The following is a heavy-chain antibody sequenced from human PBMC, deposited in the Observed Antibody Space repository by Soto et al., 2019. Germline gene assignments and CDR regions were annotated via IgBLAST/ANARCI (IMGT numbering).Heavy chain of an antibody. CDR1: GFTFSNYG. J-gene: IGHJ4*02. CDR2: ISYDGSNK. Sequence: QVQLVESGGGVVQPGRSLRLSCAASGFTFSNYGMHWARQAPGKGLEWVAGISYDGSNKYYADSVKGRFTISRDNSKNTLYLQMNSLRTEDTAVYYCAGGWYFFDSCGQGTLVTVSP. CDR3: AGGWYFFDS. V-gene: IGHV3-30*03. D-gene: IGHD6-19*01.